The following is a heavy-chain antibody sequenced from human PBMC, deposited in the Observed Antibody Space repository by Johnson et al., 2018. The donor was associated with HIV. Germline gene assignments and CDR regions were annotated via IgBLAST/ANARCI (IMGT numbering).Heavy chain of an antibody. J-gene: IGHJ3*02. CDR1: GFTFSSYA. Sequence: VQLVESGGGVVQPGRSLRLSCAASGFTFSSYAMHWVRQAPGKGLEWVAVISGSGGSTYYADSVKGRFTISRDNSKNTLYLQMNSMRAEDTAVYYCARVGYSGGFDIWGQGTMVTVSS. CDR2: ISGSGGST. CDR3: ARVGYSGGFDI. V-gene: IGHV3-23*04. D-gene: IGHD2-21*01.